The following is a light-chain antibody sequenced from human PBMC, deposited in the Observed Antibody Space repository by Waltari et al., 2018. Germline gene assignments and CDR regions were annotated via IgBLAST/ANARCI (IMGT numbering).Light chain of an antibody. CDR1: SSDVGGYNQ. Sequence: QSAPTQPPSVSGSPGPSVTIPCTGTSSDVGGYNQVSWYQQHPGKAPKLMVYGVSNPPSGVSDRFSCSKSGNTASLTISGLQAEDEADYYCCSYTTSSNVLFGGGTRLTVL. V-gene: IGLV2-14*01. J-gene: IGLJ2*01. CDR3: CSYTTSSNVL. CDR2: GVS.